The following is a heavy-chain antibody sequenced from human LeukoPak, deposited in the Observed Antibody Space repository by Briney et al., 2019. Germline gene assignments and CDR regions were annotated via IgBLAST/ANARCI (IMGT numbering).Heavy chain of an antibody. V-gene: IGHV3-21*01. Sequence: PGGSLRLSCAASGFTFSSYSMNWVRQAPGKGLEWVSSISSSSYIYYADSVKGRSTIFRDNAKNTLYLQMNSLRAEDTAVYYCVRDLGGRSGHWGQGTLVTVSS. CDR2: ISSSSYI. J-gene: IGHJ4*02. D-gene: IGHD1-26*01. CDR1: GFTFSSYS. CDR3: VRDLGGRSGH.